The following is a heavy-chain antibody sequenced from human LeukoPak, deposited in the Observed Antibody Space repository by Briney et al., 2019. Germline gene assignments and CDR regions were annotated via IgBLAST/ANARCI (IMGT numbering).Heavy chain of an antibody. CDR2: IYYSGST. Sequence: SETLSLTCTVSGGSISSYYWSWIRQPPGKGLEWIGYIYYSGSTNYNPSLKSRVTISVDTSKTQFSLKLSSVTAAGTAVYYCARETAPLRGDYYYYYMDVWGKGTTVTVSS. J-gene: IGHJ6*03. D-gene: IGHD3-10*01. CDR1: GGSISSYY. CDR3: ARETAPLRGDYYYYYMDV. V-gene: IGHV4-59*01.